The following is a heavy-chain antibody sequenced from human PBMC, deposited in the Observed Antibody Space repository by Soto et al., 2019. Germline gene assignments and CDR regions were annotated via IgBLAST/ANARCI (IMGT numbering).Heavy chain of an antibody. D-gene: IGHD2-15*01. V-gene: IGHV1-69*13. CDR1: GCTFSSYA. CDR2: IIPIFGTA. Sequence: VKVSCKASGCTFSSYAISWVRQAPGQGLEWMGGIIPIFGTANYAQKFQGRVTITADESTSTAYMELSSLRSEDTAVYYCAREYCSGGSCYSNFDYWGQGTLVTVSS. CDR3: AREYCSGGSCYSNFDY. J-gene: IGHJ4*02.